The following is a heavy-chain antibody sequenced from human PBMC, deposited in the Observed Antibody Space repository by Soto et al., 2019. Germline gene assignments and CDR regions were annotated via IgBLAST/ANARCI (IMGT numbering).Heavy chain of an antibody. V-gene: IGHV4-34*01. CDR3: ARLKPEILLWFGELAPLGYYYYYMDV. CDR1: GGSFGGYD. Sequence: SETLCLTCAVDGGSFGGYDGSWIRQPPGKGLEWIGEINHSGSTNYNPSLKSRVTISVDTSKNQFSLKLSSVTAADTAVYYCARLKPEILLWFGELAPLGYYYYYMDVWGKGTTVTVSS. CDR2: INHSGST. J-gene: IGHJ6*03. D-gene: IGHD3-10*01.